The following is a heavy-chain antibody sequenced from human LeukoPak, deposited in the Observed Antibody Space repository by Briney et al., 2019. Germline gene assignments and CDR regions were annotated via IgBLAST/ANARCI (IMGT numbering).Heavy chain of an antibody. CDR3: ATLRAGYSSGWYNY. CDR2: INTYNGNT. Sequence: GASVKVSCKASGYTFTSYGISWVRQAPGQGLEWMGWINTYNGNTNYAQKLQGRVTMTTDTSTSTAYMELRSLRSDDTAVYYCATLRAGYSSGWYNYWGQGTLVTVSS. J-gene: IGHJ4*02. V-gene: IGHV1-18*01. CDR1: GYTFTSYG. D-gene: IGHD6-19*01.